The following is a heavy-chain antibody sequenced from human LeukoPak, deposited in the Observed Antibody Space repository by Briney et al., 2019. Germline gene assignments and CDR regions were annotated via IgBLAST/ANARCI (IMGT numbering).Heavy chain of an antibody. CDR1: GFTFSSYG. Sequence: GGSLRLSCAASGFTFSSYGMHWVRQAPGKGLVWVSRINSDGSSISYADSVKGRFTISRDNAKNTLYLQMNSLRAEDAAVYYCARAHYSLANSFDSWGQGTLVTVSS. CDR3: ARAHYSLANSFDS. J-gene: IGHJ4*02. CDR2: INSDGSSI. V-gene: IGHV3-74*01. D-gene: IGHD1-26*01.